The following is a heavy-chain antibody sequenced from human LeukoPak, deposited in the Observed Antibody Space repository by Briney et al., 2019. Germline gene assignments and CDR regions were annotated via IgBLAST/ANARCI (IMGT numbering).Heavy chain of an antibody. V-gene: IGHV3-64D*09. D-gene: IGHD5-24*01. J-gene: IGHJ4*02. CDR2: ISSNGGST. CDR1: RFTFSMYT. CDR3: LFPGTRLQLRF. Sequence: PGGSPRLSCSPSRFTFSMYTTHWVRQAPGKGLEYVSAISSNGGSTYYADSVKGRFTISRENSKNTLYLQRSSLRAEYTAVYYWLFPGTRLQLRFWGQGTLVTVSS.